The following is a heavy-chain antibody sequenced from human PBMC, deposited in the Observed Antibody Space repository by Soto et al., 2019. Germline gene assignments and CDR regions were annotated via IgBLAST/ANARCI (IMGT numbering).Heavy chain of an antibody. J-gene: IGHJ4*02. Sequence: EVHLLESGGGLVQPGGSLRLSCEASAFTFSNQAMSWVRQAPGKGLEWVSTISGNGGSTYYADSVRGRFTISRDNSKNTLYLQMNGLRDEDTAVYYCGPQILWFGELPDFDHWGQGTLVTVSS. V-gene: IGHV3-23*01. CDR2: ISGNGGST. CDR3: GPQILWFGELPDFDH. D-gene: IGHD3-10*01. CDR1: AFTFSNQA.